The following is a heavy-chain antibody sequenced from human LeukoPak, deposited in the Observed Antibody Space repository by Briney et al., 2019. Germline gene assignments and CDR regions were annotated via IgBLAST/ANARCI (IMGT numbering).Heavy chain of an antibody. V-gene: IGHV3-33*01. D-gene: IGHD4-17*01. Sequence: GGSLRLSCAASGFTFSSYGMHWVRQAPGKGLEWVAVIWDDGANKYYADSVKGRFTISRDNSENTLFLQMNSLRAEDTAVYYCAREWRLRYYFDNWGQGTLVTVSS. CDR3: AREWRLRYYFDN. CDR2: IWDDGANK. CDR1: GFTFSSYG. J-gene: IGHJ4*02.